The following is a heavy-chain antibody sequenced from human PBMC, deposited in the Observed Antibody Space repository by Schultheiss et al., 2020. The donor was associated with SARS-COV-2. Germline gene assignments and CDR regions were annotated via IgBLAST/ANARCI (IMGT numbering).Heavy chain of an antibody. CDR2: ISASGGDT. Sequence: GGSLRLSCAASGFTFSSYAMSGVRQAPGKGLECVSGISASGGDTYYADSMKGRFTISRDNSKNTLYLQMNSLRAEDTAVYFCANCGTRCWAEYWGQGTLVTVSS. J-gene: IGHJ4*02. CDR3: ANCGTRCWAEY. D-gene: IGHD2-21*01. V-gene: IGHV3-23*01. CDR1: GFTFSSYA.